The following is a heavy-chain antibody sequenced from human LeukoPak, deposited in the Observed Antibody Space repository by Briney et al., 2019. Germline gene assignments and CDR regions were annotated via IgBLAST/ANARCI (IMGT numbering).Heavy chain of an antibody. V-gene: IGHV5-51*01. J-gene: IGHJ4*02. D-gene: IGHD2-2*01. CDR2: IYAGNSDA. Sequence: GESLRISCQGFGYPFTTSWIGWVRQLPGKGLEWTAIIYAGNSDAKYSPSFQGQVSISTDRSISTAYLQWSSLKASDTAMYYCARRQGCSSTSCPPDYWGQGTLVTVSP. CDR3: ARRQGCSSTSCPPDY. CDR1: GYPFTTSW.